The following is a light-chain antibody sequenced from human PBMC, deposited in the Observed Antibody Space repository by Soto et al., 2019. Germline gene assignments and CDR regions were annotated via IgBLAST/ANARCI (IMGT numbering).Light chain of an antibody. Sequence: EIVLTQSPPTLSLSPGERATLSCRASQSISSYLAWYQQKPGQAPRLLIYGASTRATGIPARFSGSGSGTEFTLTISSLQSEDFAVYYCQQYNDWPPWTFGQGTKV. J-gene: IGKJ1*01. CDR3: QQYNDWPPWT. CDR2: GAS. CDR1: QSISSY. V-gene: IGKV3-15*01.